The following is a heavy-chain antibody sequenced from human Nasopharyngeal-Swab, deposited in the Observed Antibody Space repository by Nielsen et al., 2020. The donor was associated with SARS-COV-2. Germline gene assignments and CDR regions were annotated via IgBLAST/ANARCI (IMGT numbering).Heavy chain of an antibody. J-gene: IGHJ6*02. D-gene: IGHD2-8*01. V-gene: IGHV3-48*01. CDR1: GFTFSSYS. Sequence: GGSLRLSCAASGFTFSSYSMNWVRQAPGKGLEWVSYISSSSSTIYYADSVKGRFTISRDNAKNSLYLQMYSLRAEDTAVYYCARAGYCTNGVCYTTYYYGMDVWGQGTTVTVSS. CDR2: ISSSSSTI. CDR3: ARAGYCTNGVCYTTYYYGMDV.